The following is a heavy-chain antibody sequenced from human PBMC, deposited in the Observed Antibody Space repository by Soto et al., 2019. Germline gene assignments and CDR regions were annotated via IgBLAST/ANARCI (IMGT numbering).Heavy chain of an antibody. CDR3: ARLFTPPTRFDY. D-gene: IGHD2-15*01. CDR1: GGSISSYY. CDR2: IYYSGST. V-gene: IGHV4-59*08. Sequence: PSETLSLTCTVSGGSISSYYWSWIRQPPGKGLEWIGYIYYSGSTNYNPSLKSRVTISVDTSKNQFSLKLSSVTAADTAVYYCARLFTPPTRFDYWGQGALVTVSS. J-gene: IGHJ4*02.